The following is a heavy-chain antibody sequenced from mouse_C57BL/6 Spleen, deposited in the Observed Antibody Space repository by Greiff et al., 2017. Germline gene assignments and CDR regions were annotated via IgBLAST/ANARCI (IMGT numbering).Heavy chain of an antibody. J-gene: IGHJ2*01. CDR1: GFTFSDYG. CDR3: ARQDYSNYVFDY. D-gene: IGHD2-5*01. Sequence: EVQVVESGGGLVKPGGSLKLSCAASGFTFSDYGMHWVRQAPEKGLEWVAYISSGSSTIYYADTVKGRFTISRDNAKNTLFLQMTSLRSEDTAMYYCARQDYSNYVFDYWGQGTTLTVSS. CDR2: ISSGSSTI. V-gene: IGHV5-17*01.